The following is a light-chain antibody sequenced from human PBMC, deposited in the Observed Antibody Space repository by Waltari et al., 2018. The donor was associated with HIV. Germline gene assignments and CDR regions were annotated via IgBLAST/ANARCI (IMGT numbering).Light chain of an antibody. Sequence: DIQLTQSPSFLSSHVGDRVNISCRASQDISTYLAWYQQKPGEAPKPLIHGASTLHRGVTSRFSGSGSGTDFTLTIKNLRPEDFAIYYCQQLHSFPLIFGGGTKVE. J-gene: IGKJ4*01. V-gene: IGKV1-9*01. CDR3: QQLHSFPLI. CDR1: QDISTY. CDR2: GAS.